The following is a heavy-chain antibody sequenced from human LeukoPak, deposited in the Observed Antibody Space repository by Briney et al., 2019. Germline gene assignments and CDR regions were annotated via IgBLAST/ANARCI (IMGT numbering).Heavy chain of an antibody. D-gene: IGHD3-16*01. Sequence: GASVTVSCRTSGYTLTSYGISWVRQAPGQGLEWMGWISAYNGNTNFAQKLQGRVTMTTETSTSTVYMELRSLRSDDTAVYYCARDAGSRGIDYWGQGTLVTVSS. J-gene: IGHJ4*02. CDR2: ISAYNGNT. CDR1: GYTLTSYG. CDR3: ARDAGSRGIDY. V-gene: IGHV1-18*01.